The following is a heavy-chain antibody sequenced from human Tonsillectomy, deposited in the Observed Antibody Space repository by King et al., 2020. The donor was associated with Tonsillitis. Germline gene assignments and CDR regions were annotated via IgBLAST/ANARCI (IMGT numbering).Heavy chain of an antibody. V-gene: IGHV1-18*01. J-gene: IGHJ4*02. Sequence: QLVQSGAEVKKPGASVKVSCKASGYTFTSYGISWVRQAPGQGLEWMGWISVYNDNTNYAQKLQGRVTMTTDTSTSTAYMELRSLRSDDTAVYYCARDCPACDGDYVGPDYWGQGTLVTVSS. D-gene: IGHD4-17*01. CDR3: ARDCPACDGDYVGPDY. CDR2: ISVYNDNT. CDR1: GYTFTSYG.